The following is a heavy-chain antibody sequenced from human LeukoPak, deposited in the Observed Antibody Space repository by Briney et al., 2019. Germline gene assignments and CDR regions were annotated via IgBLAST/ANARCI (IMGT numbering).Heavy chain of an antibody. Sequence: GGSLRLSCAASGFTFSSYAMSWVRQAPGKGLEWVSAISGSGGSTYYADSVKGRFTISRDNSKNTLYLQMNSLRAEDTAVYYCASTYGSGSYGAEYFQHWGQGTLVTVSS. V-gene: IGHV3-23*01. D-gene: IGHD3-10*01. CDR2: ISGSGGST. CDR3: ASTYGSGSYGAEYFQH. J-gene: IGHJ1*01. CDR1: GFTFSSYA.